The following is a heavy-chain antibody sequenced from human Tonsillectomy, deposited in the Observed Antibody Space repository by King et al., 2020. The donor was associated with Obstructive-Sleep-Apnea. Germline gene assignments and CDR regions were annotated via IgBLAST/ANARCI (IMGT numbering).Heavy chain of an antibody. CDR2: IFSNDEK. J-gene: IGHJ4*02. CDR3: ARITSSGWTDPESFDY. CDR1: GFSLSNARMG. D-gene: IGHD6-19*01. V-gene: IGHV2-26*01. Sequence: VTLKESGPMLVKPTETLTLTCTVSGFSLSNARMGVSWIRQPPGKALEWLAHIFSNDEKSYSTSLKSRLTISKDTSKSQVVLTMTNMDPVDTATYYCARITSSGWTDPESFDYWGQGTLVTVSS.